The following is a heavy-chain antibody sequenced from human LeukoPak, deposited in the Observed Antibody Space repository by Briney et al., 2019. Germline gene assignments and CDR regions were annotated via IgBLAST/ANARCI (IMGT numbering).Heavy chain of an antibody. Sequence: GGSLRLSCAASGFTFRNYGMHWVRQAPGKGLDWVAFIRDDGSNTYYANSVKGRFTISRDNSKNTLYLQMNSLRAEDTAVYYCAKNNYDILTGYPYWGQGTLVTVSS. CDR3: AKNNYDILTGYPY. J-gene: IGHJ4*02. CDR2: IRDDGSNT. D-gene: IGHD3-9*01. V-gene: IGHV3-30*02. CDR1: GFTFRNYG.